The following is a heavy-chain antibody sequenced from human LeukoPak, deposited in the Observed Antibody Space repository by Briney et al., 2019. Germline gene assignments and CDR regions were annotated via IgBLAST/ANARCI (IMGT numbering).Heavy chain of an antibody. CDR1: GGSISSSSYY. J-gene: IGHJ4*02. V-gene: IGHV4-39*01. Sequence: SETLSLTCTVSGGSISSSSYYWGWIRQPPGKGLEWIVSIYYSGSTYYNPSLKSRVTISVDTSKNRFSLKLSSVTAADTAVYYCARSNYDFWSGYSVDYWGQGTLVTVSS. CDR3: ARSNYDFWSGYSVDY. D-gene: IGHD3-3*01. CDR2: IYYSGST.